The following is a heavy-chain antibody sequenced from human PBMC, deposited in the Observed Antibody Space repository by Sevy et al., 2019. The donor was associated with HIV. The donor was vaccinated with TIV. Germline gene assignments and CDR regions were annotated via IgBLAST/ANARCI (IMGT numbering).Heavy chain of an antibody. V-gene: IGHV3-11*01. CDR3: ARDHEKDGELGDYYYYAMDV. CDR1: GFSISDYY. Sequence: LSLTCAASGFSISDYYMSWIRQAPGKGLQWISYISSSGDTIYYADSVKGRFTISRDNAKNSLYLQLNSLRAEDTAVYYCARDHEKDGELGDYYYYAMDVWGRGTTVTVS. D-gene: IGHD3-16*01. CDR2: ISSSGDTI. J-gene: IGHJ6*02.